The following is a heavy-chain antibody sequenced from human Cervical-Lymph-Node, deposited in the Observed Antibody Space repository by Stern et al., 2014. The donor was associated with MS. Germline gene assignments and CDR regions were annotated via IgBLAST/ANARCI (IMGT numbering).Heavy chain of an antibody. CDR3: LMAAAGREDEY. Sequence: VQLVESGAEVKKPGASVKVSCKASGYGFTKYYIHWVRQAPGQGLEWMGIFNPRGGTTRYAQKLQGRVSMTSDTSTSTVYMDLSSLRSEDTAMYFCLMAAAGREDEYWGQGTLVTVPS. D-gene: IGHD6-13*01. J-gene: IGHJ4*02. CDR1: GYGFTKYY. CDR2: FNPRGGTT. V-gene: IGHV1-46*01.